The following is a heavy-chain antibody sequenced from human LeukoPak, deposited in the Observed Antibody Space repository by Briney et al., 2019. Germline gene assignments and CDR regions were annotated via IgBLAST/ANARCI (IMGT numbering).Heavy chain of an antibody. CDR3: ARVDGYYYDSSGSAFDI. V-gene: IGHV4-59*01. CDR2: IYYSGST. J-gene: IGHJ3*02. CDR1: GFTFSDYY. D-gene: IGHD3-22*01. Sequence: GSLRLSCAASGFTFSDYYMSWIRQAPGKGLEWVGYIYYSGSTNYNPSLKSRVTISVDTSKNQFSLKLSSVTAADTAVYYCARVDGYYYDSSGSAFDIWGQGTMVTVSS.